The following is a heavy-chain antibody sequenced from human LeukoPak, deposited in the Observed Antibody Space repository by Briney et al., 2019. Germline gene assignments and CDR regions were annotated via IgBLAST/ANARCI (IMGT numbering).Heavy chain of an antibody. CDR3: VRGRGSYGWFDP. Sequence: GGSLRLSCAASGFTSSSYWMHWVRQVPGKGLVWVSRISGDGTARNYVDSVKGRFTISRDDAKNTVDLQMNSLRGEDTAVYYCVRGRGSYGWFDPWGQGTLVTVSS. D-gene: IGHD3-10*01. V-gene: IGHV3-74*01. CDR2: ISGDGTAR. J-gene: IGHJ5*02. CDR1: GFTSSSYW.